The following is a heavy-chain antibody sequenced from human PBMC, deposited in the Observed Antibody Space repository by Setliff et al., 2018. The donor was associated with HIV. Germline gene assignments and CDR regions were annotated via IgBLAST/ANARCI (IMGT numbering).Heavy chain of an antibody. CDR3: AKERYDSSGYSIDHYGMDV. Sequence: SETLSLTCTVSGGSISSSGYYWGWIRQPPGKGLEWIGSIYYRGSTYYNPSLKSRVTISVDTSKNQISLKLSSVTAADTAVYYCAKERYDSSGYSIDHYGMDVWGQGTTVTVS. CDR1: GGSISSSGYY. CDR2: IYYRGST. D-gene: IGHD3-22*01. V-gene: IGHV4-39*07. J-gene: IGHJ6*02.